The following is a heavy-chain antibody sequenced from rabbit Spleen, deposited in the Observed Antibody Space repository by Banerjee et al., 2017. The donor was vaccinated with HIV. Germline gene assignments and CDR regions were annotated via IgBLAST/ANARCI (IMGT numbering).Heavy chain of an antibody. V-gene: IGHV1S47*01. CDR2: IYPDYGST. Sequence: QEQLVESGGGLVTLGGSLKLSCKASGIDFSNYGISWVRQAPGKGLEWIAYIYPDYGSTDYASWVNGRFTISLDNAQNTVDLQMNSLTAADTATYFCARSLYWSSGWGDLWGQGTLVTVS. J-gene: IGHJ3*01. CDR1: GIDFSNYG. CDR3: ARSLYWSSGWGDL. D-gene: IGHD4-1*01.